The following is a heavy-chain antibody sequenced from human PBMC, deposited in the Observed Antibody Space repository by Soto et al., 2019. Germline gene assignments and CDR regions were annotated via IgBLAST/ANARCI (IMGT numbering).Heavy chain of an antibody. CDR2: IIPIFGTA. D-gene: IGHD3-9*01. Sequence: SVKVSCKASGGTFSSYAISWVRQAPGQGLEWMGGIIPIFGTANYAQKFQGRVTITADESTSTAYMELSSLRSEDTAVYYCARQGDILTGYYGESYYYGMDVWGQGTTVTVSS. V-gene: IGHV1-69*13. J-gene: IGHJ6*02. CDR3: ARQGDILTGYYGESYYYGMDV. CDR1: GGTFSSYA.